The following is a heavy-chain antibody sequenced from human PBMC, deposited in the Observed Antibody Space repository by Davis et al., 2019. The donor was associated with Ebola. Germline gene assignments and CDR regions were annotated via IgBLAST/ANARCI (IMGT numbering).Heavy chain of an antibody. CDR1: GFDFSSYW. J-gene: IGHJ4*02. D-gene: IGHD4-11*01. V-gene: IGHV3-7*01. Sequence: GESLKISCAASGFDFSSYWMSWVRQAPGKGLEWVANIKQDGSEKYYVDSVKGRFTISRDNAKNSLYLQMNSLRAEDTAVYYCARKGSKHDYWGQGTLVTVSS. CDR2: IKQDGSEK. CDR3: ARKGSKHDY.